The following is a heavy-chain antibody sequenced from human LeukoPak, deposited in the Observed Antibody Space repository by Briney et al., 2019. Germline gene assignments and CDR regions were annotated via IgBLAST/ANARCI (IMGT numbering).Heavy chain of an antibody. J-gene: IGHJ3*01. D-gene: IGHD3-22*01. CDR3: ARDSGRSYFDSSGSIDVLDV. Sequence: GRSLRLSCAVSGFTFSSYAMHWVRQAPGKGLEWVAVIWHDGSNKYYADTVKGRFTISRDNSSDTLYLQLNSLRAEDTAVYYCARDSGRSYFDSSGSIDVLDVWGQGTRVTVSS. CDR2: IWHDGSNK. V-gene: IGHV3-33*01. CDR1: GFTFSSYA.